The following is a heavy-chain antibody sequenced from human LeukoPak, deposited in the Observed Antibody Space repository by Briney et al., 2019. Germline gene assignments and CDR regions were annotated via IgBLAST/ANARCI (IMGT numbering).Heavy chain of an antibody. CDR3: ARDPIASRIAAAGGRAY. CDR1: GYSISSGYY. Sequence: SETLSLTCTVSGYSISSGYYWGWIRQPPGKGLEWIGSIYHSGSTYYNPSLKSRVTISVDTSKNQFSLKLSSVTAADTAVYYCARDPIASRIAAAGGRAYWGQGTLVTVSS. D-gene: IGHD6-13*01. V-gene: IGHV4-38-2*02. J-gene: IGHJ4*02. CDR2: IYHSGST.